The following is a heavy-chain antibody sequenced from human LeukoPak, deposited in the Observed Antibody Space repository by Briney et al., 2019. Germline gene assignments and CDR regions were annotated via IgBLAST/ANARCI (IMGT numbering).Heavy chain of an antibody. V-gene: IGHV3-30*03. CDR1: GFTFSSYG. Sequence: PGGSLRLSCAASGFTFSSYGMHWVRQAPGKGLEWVAVISYDGSNKYYADSVKGRFTISRDNSKNTLYLQMNSLRAEGTAVYYCAGDTIDYWGQGTLVTVSS. CDR3: AGDTIDY. CDR2: ISYDGSNK. J-gene: IGHJ4*02.